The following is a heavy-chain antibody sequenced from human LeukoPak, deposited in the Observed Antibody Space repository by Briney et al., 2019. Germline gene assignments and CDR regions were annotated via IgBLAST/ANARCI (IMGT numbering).Heavy chain of an antibody. CDR2: IYTSGST. V-gene: IGHV4-61*02. CDR1: GGSISSGSYY. Sequence: PSETLSRTCTVSGGSISSGSYYWSWIRQPAGKGLEWIGRIYTSGSTNYNPSLKSRVTISVDTSKNQFSLKLSSVTAADTAVYYCARDYFHYYGSGGYSAYFDYWGQGTLVTVSS. D-gene: IGHD3-10*01. J-gene: IGHJ4*02. CDR3: ARDYFHYYGSGGYSAYFDY.